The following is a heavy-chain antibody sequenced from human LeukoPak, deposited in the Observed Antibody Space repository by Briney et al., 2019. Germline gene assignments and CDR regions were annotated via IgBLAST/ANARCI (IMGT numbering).Heavy chain of an antibody. CDR1: GDSLTSNNYF. V-gene: IGHV4-39*01. CDR2: MYYSGVT. CDR3: ARRSFCAGDCLCLDY. D-gene: IGHD2-21*02. Sequence: SETLSLTCIVSGDSLTSNNYFWGWIRKSPGKGLEWLGSMYYSGVTYYSPSFKSRVTMSLDTSNNQFSLRLNSVTAADTAVYYCARRSFCAGDCLCLDYWGQGILVTVSS. J-gene: IGHJ4*02.